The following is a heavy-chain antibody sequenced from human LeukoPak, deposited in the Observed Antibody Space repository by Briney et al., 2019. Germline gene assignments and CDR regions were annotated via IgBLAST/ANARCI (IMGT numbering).Heavy chain of an antibody. CDR2: INPNSGGT. CDR3: ARDNPHYYDSSGYYAWYFDL. D-gene: IGHD3-22*01. J-gene: IGHJ2*01. CDR1: GYTFTGYY. Sequence: ASVKVSCKASGYTFTGYYMHWVRQAPGQGLEWMGWINPNSGGTNYVQKFQGRVTMTRDTSISTAYMELSRLRSDDTAVYYCARDNPHYYDSSGYYAWYFDLWGRGTLVTVSS. V-gene: IGHV1-2*02.